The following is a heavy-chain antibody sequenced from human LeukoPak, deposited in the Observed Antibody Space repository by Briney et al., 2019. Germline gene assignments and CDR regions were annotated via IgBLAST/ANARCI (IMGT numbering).Heavy chain of an antibody. Sequence: SETLSLTCTVSGGSNNSYYWSWIRQPPGKGLEWIGYTHPSGNTNYSPSLKSRVTISIDTSRNQFSLKLSSVAAADTAVYYCARKAPKKGWFDPWGQGTLVTVSS. CDR3: ARKAPKKGWFDP. J-gene: IGHJ5*02. CDR1: GGSNNSYY. CDR2: THPSGNT. V-gene: IGHV4-4*09.